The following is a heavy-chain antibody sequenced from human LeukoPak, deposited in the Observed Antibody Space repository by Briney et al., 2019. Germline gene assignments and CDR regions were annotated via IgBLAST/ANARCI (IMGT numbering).Heavy chain of an antibody. CDR2: ISSRGSTI. D-gene: IGHD3-10*01. V-gene: IGHV3-48*03. CDR1: GFSLSSYE. Sequence: QPGGSLRLSGEASGFSLSSYEMNWVRQAPGKGLEWVSHISSRGSTIYYADSVKGRFTISRDNAKNSLYLQMNSLRAEDTAVYYCARDPVVWIGREPYGMDVWGQGTTVTVSS. J-gene: IGHJ6*02. CDR3: ARDPVVWIGREPYGMDV.